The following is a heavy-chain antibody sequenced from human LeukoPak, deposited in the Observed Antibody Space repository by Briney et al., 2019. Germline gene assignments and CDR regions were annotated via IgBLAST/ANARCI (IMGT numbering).Heavy chain of an antibody. D-gene: IGHD2-2*01. CDR2: IYYSGST. CDR3: ARGYCSSTSCFENWFDP. V-gene: IGHV4-30-4*08. Sequence: SQTLSLTCTVSGGSISSGDCYWSWIRQPPGKGLEWVGYIYYSGSTYYNPSLKSRVTISVDTSKNQFSLKLSSVAAADTAVYYCARGYCSSTSCFENWFDPWGQGTLVTVTP. J-gene: IGHJ5*02. CDR1: GGSISSGDCY.